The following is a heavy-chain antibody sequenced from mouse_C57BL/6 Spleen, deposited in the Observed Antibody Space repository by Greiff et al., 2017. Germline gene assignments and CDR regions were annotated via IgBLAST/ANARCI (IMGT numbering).Heavy chain of an antibody. V-gene: IGHV5-17*01. CDR2: ISSGSSTI. J-gene: IGHJ1*03. Sequence: EVQLVESGGGLVKPGGSLKLSCAASGFTFSDYGMHWVRQAPEKGLEWVAYISSGSSTIYYADTVKGRFTISRDNAKKTLFLQMTSLRSEDTAMYYCARTNYGSSRYFDVWGTGTTVTVSS. CDR3: ARTNYGSSRYFDV. CDR1: GFTFSDYG. D-gene: IGHD1-1*01.